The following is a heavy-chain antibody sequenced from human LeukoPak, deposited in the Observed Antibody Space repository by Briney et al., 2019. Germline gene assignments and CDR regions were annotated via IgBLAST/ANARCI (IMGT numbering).Heavy chain of an antibody. CDR3: NYDSSGYYSGFDY. V-gene: IGHV3-15*01. CDR1: GFTFSNAW. D-gene: IGHD3-22*01. J-gene: IGHJ4*02. CDR2: IKSKTDGGTT. Sequence: PGGSLRLSCAASGFTFSNAWMSWVRQAPGKGLEWVGRIKSKTDGGTTDYAAPVKGRFTISRDDSKNTLYLQMNSLKTEDTAVYYCNYDSSGYYSGFDYWGQGTLVTVSS.